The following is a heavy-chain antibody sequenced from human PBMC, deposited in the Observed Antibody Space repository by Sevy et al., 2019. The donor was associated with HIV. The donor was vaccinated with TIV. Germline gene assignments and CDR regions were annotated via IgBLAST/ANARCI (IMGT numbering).Heavy chain of an antibody. J-gene: IGHJ6*02. V-gene: IGHV3-30*18. Sequence: GGSLRLSSAASGFTFSSYGMHWVRQAPGKGLEWVAVILYDGSNKYYADSVKGRFTISRDNSKNTLYLQMNSLRAEDTAVYYCAKPAYPGGYYYYGMDVWGQGTTVTVSS. CDR3: AKPAYPGGYYYYGMDV. CDR2: ILYDGSNK. CDR1: GFTFSSYG. D-gene: IGHD2-2*01.